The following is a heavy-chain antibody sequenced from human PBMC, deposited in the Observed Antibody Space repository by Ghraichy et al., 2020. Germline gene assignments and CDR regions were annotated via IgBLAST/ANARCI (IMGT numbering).Heavy chain of an antibody. CDR3: ARDMRRGDNEYYNGMDV. J-gene: IGHJ6*02. V-gene: IGHV4-59*11. CDR2: IYHTGSR. CDR1: GDSITSHF. Sequence: SKTLSLTCTVSGDSITSHFWSWIRQSPGKGLEWIGYIYHTGSRNYNPSLKGRLTMSVDTSKNQFSLKLRSVTAADTAVYYCARDMRRGDNEYYNGMDVWGQGTTFTVS. D-gene: IGHD3-16*01.